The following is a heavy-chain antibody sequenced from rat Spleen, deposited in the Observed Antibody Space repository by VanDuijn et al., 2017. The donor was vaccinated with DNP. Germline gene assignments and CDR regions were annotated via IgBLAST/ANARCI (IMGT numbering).Heavy chain of an antibody. CDR2: KSYSGST. D-gene: IGHD1-12*02. J-gene: IGHJ4*01. Sequence: EVQLQESGPGLVKPSQSLSLTCSVTGYSITSNYWGWIRKFPGNKMEWMGYKSYSGSTNYNPSLKSRISITRDTSKNQFFLQLNSVINEDTATYYCARFGSYYYVMDAWGQGASVTVSS. CDR3: ARFGSYYYVMDA. CDR1: GYSITSNY. V-gene: IGHV3-1*01.